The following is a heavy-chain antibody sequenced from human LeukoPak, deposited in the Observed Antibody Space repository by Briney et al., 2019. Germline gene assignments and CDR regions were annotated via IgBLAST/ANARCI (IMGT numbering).Heavy chain of an antibody. CDR1: GFTFGSYW. D-gene: IGHD6-13*01. CDR3: ARGSLAAASAAFDI. CDR2: INSDGSST. Sequence: GGSLRLSCAASGFTFGSYWMHWVRQAPGKGLVWVSRINSDGSSTSYADSVKGRFTISRDNAKNTLYLQMNSLRAEDTAVYYCARGSLAAASAAFDIWGQGTMVTVSS. J-gene: IGHJ3*02. V-gene: IGHV3-74*01.